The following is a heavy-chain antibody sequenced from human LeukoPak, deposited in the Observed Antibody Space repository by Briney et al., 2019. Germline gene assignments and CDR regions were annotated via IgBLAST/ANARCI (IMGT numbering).Heavy chain of an antibody. J-gene: IGHJ4*02. D-gene: IGHD6-25*01. CDR2: IYTSGST. CDR3: ARSSGSSGPFDY. V-gene: IGHV4-4*09. Sequence: SETLSLTCTVAGGSISSYYWSWFGQPPGKGLEWIGYIYTSGSTNYNPSLKSRVTISVDTSKNQFSLKLSSVTAADTAVYYCARSSGSSGPFDYWGQGTLVTVSS. CDR1: GGSISSYY.